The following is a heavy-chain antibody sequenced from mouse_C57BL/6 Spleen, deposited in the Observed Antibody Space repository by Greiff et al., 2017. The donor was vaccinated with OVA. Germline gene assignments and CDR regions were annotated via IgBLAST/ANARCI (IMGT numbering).Heavy chain of an antibody. Sequence: QVQLQQPGAELVRPGSSVKLSCKASGYTFTSYWMDWVKQRPGQGLEWIGNIYPSDSETHYNQKFKDKATLTVDKSSSTAYMQLSSLTSEDSAVYYGARCNYGSSYDAMDYWGQGTSVTVSS. CDR2: IYPSDSET. CDR3: ARCNYGSSYDAMDY. D-gene: IGHD1-1*01. CDR1: GYTFTSYW. V-gene: IGHV1-61*01. J-gene: IGHJ4*01.